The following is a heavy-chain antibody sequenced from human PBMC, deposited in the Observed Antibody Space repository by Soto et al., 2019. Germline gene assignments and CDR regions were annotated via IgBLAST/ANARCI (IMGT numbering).Heavy chain of an antibody. V-gene: IGHV4-34*01. Sequence: SETLSLTCAVYGGSFSGYYWSWIRQPPGKGLEWIGEINHSGSTNYNPSLKSRVTISVDTSKNQLSLKLSSVTAADTAVYYCASGPPGYSSSWHSNWFDPWGQGTLVTVSS. D-gene: IGHD6-13*01. CDR2: INHSGST. CDR1: GGSFSGYY. CDR3: ASGPPGYSSSWHSNWFDP. J-gene: IGHJ5*02.